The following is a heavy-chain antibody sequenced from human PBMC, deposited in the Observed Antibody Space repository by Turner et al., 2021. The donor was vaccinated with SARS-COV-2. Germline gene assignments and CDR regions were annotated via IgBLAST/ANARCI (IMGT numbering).Heavy chain of an antibody. CDR3: ATDQFDGMDV. CDR1: GYTFTGYY. J-gene: IGHJ6*02. CDR2: INPNSGDT. V-gene: IGHV1-2*02. Sequence: QVQLVQSGAEGKKPGASVKVSCKASGYTFTGYYMHWVRQAPGQGLEWRGWINPNSGDTNYAQKFQGRVTMTMDTSISTAYMELSRLRSDDTAVYYCATDQFDGMDVWGQGTTVTVSS. D-gene: IGHD3-10*01.